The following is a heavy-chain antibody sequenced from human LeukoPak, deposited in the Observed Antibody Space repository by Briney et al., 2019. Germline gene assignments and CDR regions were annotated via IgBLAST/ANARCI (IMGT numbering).Heavy chain of an antibody. CDR2: ISGSGGST. CDR1: GFTFSSYA. Sequence: GGSLRLSCAASGFTFSSYAMSWVRQAPGKGLEWVAAISGSGGSTYYADSVKGRFTISRDNSKNTLYMQINSLRAEDTAVYYCAKVDFDWLLPYYFDYWGQGTLVTVSS. J-gene: IGHJ4*02. D-gene: IGHD3-9*01. V-gene: IGHV3-23*01. CDR3: AKVDFDWLLPYYFDY.